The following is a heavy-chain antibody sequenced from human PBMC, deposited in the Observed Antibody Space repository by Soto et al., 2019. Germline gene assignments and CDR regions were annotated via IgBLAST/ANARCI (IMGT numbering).Heavy chain of an antibody. J-gene: IGHJ4*02. CDR1: GSSVSSDYY. CDR2: IYHRGTT. CDR3: ARDVVVTSVHQYYFDF. Sequence: SETLSLTCGVSGSSVSSDYYWGWIRQPPGKGLEWIGSIYHRGTTYYNPSLKSRVTLSVDTSKNLLSLRLSSATAADTAVYYCARDVVVTSVHQYYFDFWGQGALVTVSS. D-gene: IGHD2-21*02. V-gene: IGHV4-38-2*02.